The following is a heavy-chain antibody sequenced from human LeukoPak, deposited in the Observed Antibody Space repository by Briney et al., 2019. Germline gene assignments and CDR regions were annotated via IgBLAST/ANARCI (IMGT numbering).Heavy chain of an antibody. J-gene: IGHJ4*02. Sequence: ASVKVSYKASGYTFTSYGISWVRQAPGQGLEWMGWISAYNGNTNYAQKLQGRVTMTTDTSTSTAYMELRSLRSDDTAVYYCARTPYYDFWSGYYDDYWGQGNLVTVSS. D-gene: IGHD3-3*01. V-gene: IGHV1-18*01. CDR1: GYTFTSYG. CDR3: ARTPYYDFWSGYYDDY. CDR2: ISAYNGNT.